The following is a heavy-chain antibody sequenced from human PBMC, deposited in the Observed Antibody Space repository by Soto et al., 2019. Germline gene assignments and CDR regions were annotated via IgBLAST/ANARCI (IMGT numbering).Heavy chain of an antibody. J-gene: IGHJ6*02. Sequence: PGGSLRLSCTASGFSLSTSWMTWVRQAPGKGLEWVANIMQDGSDKYYVDSVKGRFTISRDNAKNSLYLQMTSLGAEDTAVYYCASKRLYFYGLDVWGQGTTVTVSS. CDR1: GFSLSTSW. V-gene: IGHV3-7*01. CDR2: IMQDGSDK. CDR3: ASKRLYFYGLDV.